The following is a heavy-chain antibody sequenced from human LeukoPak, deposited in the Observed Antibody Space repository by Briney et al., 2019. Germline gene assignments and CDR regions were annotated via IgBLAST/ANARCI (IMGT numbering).Heavy chain of an antibody. CDR1: GYTFTRYY. CDR3: ARDGYYYDSSGYHYYYYYYMDV. Sequence: GASVKVSCKASGYTFTRYYMHWVRQSPGQGLEWMGIINPSGGSTSYAQKFQGRVTMTRDMSTSTVYMELSSLRSEDTAVYYCARDGYYYDSSGYHYYYYYYMDVWGKGTTVTISS. D-gene: IGHD3-22*01. CDR2: INPSGGST. V-gene: IGHV1-46*01. J-gene: IGHJ6*03.